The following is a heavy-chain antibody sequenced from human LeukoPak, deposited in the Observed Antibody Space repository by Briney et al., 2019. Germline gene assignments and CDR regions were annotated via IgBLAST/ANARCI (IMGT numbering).Heavy chain of an antibody. Sequence: ASVMVSCKASGYTFTGYYMHWVRQAPGQGLEWMGWINPNSGGTNYAQKFQGRVTMTRDTSISTAYMELSRLRSDDTAVYYCARYEQQLETLDYWGQGTLVTVSS. CDR1: GYTFTGYY. J-gene: IGHJ4*02. CDR2: INPNSGGT. D-gene: IGHD6-13*01. V-gene: IGHV1-2*02. CDR3: ARYEQQLETLDY.